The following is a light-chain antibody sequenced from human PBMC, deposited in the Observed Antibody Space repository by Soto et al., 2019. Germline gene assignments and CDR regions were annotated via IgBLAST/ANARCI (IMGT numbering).Light chain of an antibody. CDR3: QHYNSYSEA. CDR2: KAS. V-gene: IGKV1-5*03. Sequence: DIQMTQSPSILSASVGDRVTITCRAGQSVSSWLAWYQQKPGKATNILIHKASTLKSGVPSRFSGSGSGTEFTLTISSLQPDDFATYYCQHYNSYSEAFGQGTKVDI. CDR1: QSVSSW. J-gene: IGKJ1*01.